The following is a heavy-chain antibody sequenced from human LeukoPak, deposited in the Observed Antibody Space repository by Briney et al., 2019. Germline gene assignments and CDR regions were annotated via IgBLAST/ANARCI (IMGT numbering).Heavy chain of an antibody. CDR3: AREPGLAAGGTGY. CDR1: GGSFSGYY. J-gene: IGHJ4*02. D-gene: IGHD6-13*01. V-gene: IGHV4-34*01. CDR2: INHSGST. Sequence: PSETLSLTCALYGGSFSGYYWSWIRQPPGKGLEWIGEINHSGSTNYNPSLKSRVTISVDTSKNQFSLKLSSVTAADTAVYYCAREPGLAAGGTGYWGQGTLVTVSS.